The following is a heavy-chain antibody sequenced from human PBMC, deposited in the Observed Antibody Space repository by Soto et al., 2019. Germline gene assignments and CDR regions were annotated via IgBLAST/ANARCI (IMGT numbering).Heavy chain of an antibody. V-gene: IGHV6-1*01. Sequence: SQTLSLICAISGDSVSSNSAAWSWIRQSPSRGLEWLGRTFYRSKWHYDYAVSVKSRITISPDTSKNQFSLLPSSVTTEDTAVYYCAKDVTDQYCSGGSCQLRDYYYYGMDVWGQGTTVTVSS. J-gene: IGHJ6*02. CDR1: GDSVSSNSAA. CDR2: TFYRSKWHY. D-gene: IGHD2-15*01. CDR3: AKDVTDQYCSGGSCQLRDYYYYGMDV.